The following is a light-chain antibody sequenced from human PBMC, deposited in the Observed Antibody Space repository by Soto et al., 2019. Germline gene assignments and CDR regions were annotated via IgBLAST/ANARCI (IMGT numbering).Light chain of an antibody. Sequence: SVLTQPPSVSGAPGQRVTISCTGSSSNIGAGYDVHWYQQLPGTAPKLLIYGNSNRPSGVPDRFSGSKSGTSAPLAITGLQAEDEADYYSQSYDSSLSALYVFGTGTKVTVL. J-gene: IGLJ1*01. CDR1: SSNIGAGYD. CDR2: GNS. V-gene: IGLV1-40*01. CDR3: QSYDSSLSALYV.